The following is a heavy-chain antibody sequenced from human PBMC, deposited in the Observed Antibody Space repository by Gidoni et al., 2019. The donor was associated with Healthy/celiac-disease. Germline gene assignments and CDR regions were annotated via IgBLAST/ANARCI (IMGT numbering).Heavy chain of an antibody. CDR3: AREDYGDYLSI. Sequence: QVQLQESGPGLVKPSETLSLTCPVYGGSISSYYWSWIRQPPGKGLEWIGYIYYSGSTNYNPSLKSRVTISVDTSKNQFSLKLSSVTAADTAVYYCAREDYGDYLSIWGQGTMVTVSS. CDR2: IYYSGST. D-gene: IGHD4-17*01. CDR1: GGSISSYY. V-gene: IGHV4-59*01. J-gene: IGHJ3*02.